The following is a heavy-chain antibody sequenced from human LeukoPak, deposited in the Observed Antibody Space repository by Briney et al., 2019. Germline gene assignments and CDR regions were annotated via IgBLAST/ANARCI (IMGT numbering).Heavy chain of an antibody. V-gene: IGHV4-34*01. CDR1: GGSFSGYY. J-gene: IGHJ6*02. CDR2: INHSGST. Sequence: SETLSLTCAVYGGSFSGYYWSWIRQPPGKGLEWIGEINHSGSTNYNPSLKSRVTISVDTSKNQFSLKLSSVTAADTAVYYCARGSRTGYSSSWYSYYYYGMDVWGQGTTVTVSS. CDR3: ARGSRTGYSSSWYSYYYYGMDV. D-gene: IGHD6-13*01.